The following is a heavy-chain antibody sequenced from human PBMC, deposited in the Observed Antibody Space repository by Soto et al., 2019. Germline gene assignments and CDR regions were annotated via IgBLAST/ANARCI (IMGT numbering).Heavy chain of an antibody. V-gene: IGHV5-51*01. CDR1: GYSFTSYW. CDR2: IYPGDSDT. CDR3: ARTSAAGTYYYGMEV. D-gene: IGHD6-13*01. J-gene: IGHJ6*02. Sequence: GESPKISCKVSGYSFTSYWIGWVRQMPGKGLEWMGIIYPGDSDTRYSPSFQGQVTISADKSISTAYLQWSSLKASDTAMYYCARTSAAGTYYYGMEVWGQGTTVTVSS.